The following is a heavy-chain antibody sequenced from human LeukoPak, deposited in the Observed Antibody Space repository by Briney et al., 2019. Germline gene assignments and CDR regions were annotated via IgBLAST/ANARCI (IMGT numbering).Heavy chain of an antibody. CDR1: GYTFTSYG. V-gene: IGHV1-18*01. J-gene: IGHJ4*02. Sequence: ASVKVSCKASGYTFTSYGISWVRQAPGQGLECMGWISAYNGNTNYAQKLQGRVTMTTDTSTSTAYMELRSRRSDDTAVYYCATVRGAALDYWGQGTLVTVSS. CDR3: ATVRGAALDY. CDR2: ISAYNGNT. D-gene: IGHD3-10*01.